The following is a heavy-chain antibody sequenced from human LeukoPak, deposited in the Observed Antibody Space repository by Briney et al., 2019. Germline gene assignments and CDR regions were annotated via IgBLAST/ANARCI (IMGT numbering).Heavy chain of an antibody. V-gene: IGHV3-23*01. D-gene: IGHD2-2*02. CDR2: ISGSGGST. Sequence: PGGSLRLSCAASGFTFSSYAMSWVRQAPGKGLEWVSAISGSGGSTYYADSVKGRFTISRDNSKNTLYLQMNSLRAEDTAVYYCARGEGTSCYKDCLDYWGQGTLVTVSS. CDR1: GFTFSSYA. J-gene: IGHJ4*02. CDR3: ARGEGTSCYKDCLDY.